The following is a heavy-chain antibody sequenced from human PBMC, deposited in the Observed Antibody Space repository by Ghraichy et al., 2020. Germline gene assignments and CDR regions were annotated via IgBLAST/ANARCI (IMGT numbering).Heavy chain of an antibody. D-gene: IGHD1-26*01. CDR3: ASSAVTYYGTALDY. J-gene: IGHJ4*02. CDR1: GFTFTDYW. V-gene: IGHV3-74*01. Sequence: GGSLRLSCAASGFTFTDYWMHWVRQAPGKGLVWVSRIYIDESSATYADSVKGRFTISRDNAKNTVFLQMNRLRVDDTAVYYCASSAVTYYGTALDYWGQGNLVTVSS. CDR2: IYIDESSA.